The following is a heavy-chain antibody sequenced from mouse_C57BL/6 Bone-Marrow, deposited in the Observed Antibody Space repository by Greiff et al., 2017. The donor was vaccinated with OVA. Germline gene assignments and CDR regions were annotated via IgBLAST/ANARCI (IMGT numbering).Heavy chain of an antibody. CDR1: GYTFTSYW. CDR3: ARLATTAHAMDY. D-gene: IGHD1-2*01. Sequence: VQLQQPGAELVKPGASVKMSCKASGYTFTSYWITWVKQRPGQGLAWIGDIYPGSGSTNYNEKFKSKATLTGDTSSSTAYMQLSSLTSEDSAFSYCARLATTAHAMDYWGQGTSVTVSS. V-gene: IGHV1-55*01. J-gene: IGHJ4*01. CDR2: IYPGSGST.